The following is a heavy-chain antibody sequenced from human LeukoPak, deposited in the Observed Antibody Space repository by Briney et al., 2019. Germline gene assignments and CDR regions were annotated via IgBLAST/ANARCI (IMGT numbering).Heavy chain of an antibody. CDR2: IKSKPDGGTT. J-gene: IGHJ3*02. D-gene: IGHD7-27*01. CDR1: GFTFSNAW. Sequence: GGSLRLSCAASGFTFSNAWMSWVRQAPGKGLEWVGRIKSKPDGGTTDYAAPVKGRFTISRDDSKTTLYLQMNSLKTEDTAVYYCATIGLWGFYAVDIWGQGTVVTVSS. CDR3: ATIGLWGFYAVDI. V-gene: IGHV3-15*01.